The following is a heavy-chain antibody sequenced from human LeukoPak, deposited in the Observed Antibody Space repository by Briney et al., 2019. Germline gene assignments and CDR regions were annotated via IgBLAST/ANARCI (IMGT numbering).Heavy chain of an antibody. V-gene: IGHV4-59*08. J-gene: IGHJ4*02. CDR3: ARHAFPLPAALDY. Sequence: SETLSLTCTVCGGSIRNYYWSWVRQSPGKGLEWIGYIYYSGSTNYNPSLKSRVTISVDTSKHQFSLKLSSVTAADTAIYYCARHAFPLPAALDYWGQGTLVTVSS. CDR1: GGSIRNYY. CDR2: IYYSGST. D-gene: IGHD6-13*01.